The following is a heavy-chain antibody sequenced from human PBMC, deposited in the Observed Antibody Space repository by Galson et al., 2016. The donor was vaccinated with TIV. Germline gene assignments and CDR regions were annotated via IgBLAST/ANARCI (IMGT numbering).Heavy chain of an antibody. Sequence: AISGDSVSSISAAWNWIRQSPSGGLEWLGRTYFRSTWYHDYAVSVKSRIAIHPDTSKNQFSLQMESVTPEDSGVYYCTRAIQELSTPHYYYMDVWGKGTTVTVSS. V-gene: IGHV6-1*01. CDR2: TYFRSTWYH. J-gene: IGHJ6*03. D-gene: IGHD4-23*01. CDR3: TRAIQELSTPHYYYMDV. CDR1: GDSVSSISAA.